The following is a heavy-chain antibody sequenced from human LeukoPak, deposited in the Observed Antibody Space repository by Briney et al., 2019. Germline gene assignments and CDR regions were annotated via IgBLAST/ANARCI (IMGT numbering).Heavy chain of an antibody. CDR1: GFTFTTYA. CDR2: MIISGRST. Sequence: PARSLRLSCETSGFTFTTYAMTWDRHVQGKGLEWVSSMIISGRSTYYAGSVKGRFTISRDNSKNTLYLQMTNLGDEDTAVYYCARQREDAFDIWGQGTMVTVSS. V-gene: IGHV3-23*01. CDR3: ARQREDAFDI. J-gene: IGHJ3*02.